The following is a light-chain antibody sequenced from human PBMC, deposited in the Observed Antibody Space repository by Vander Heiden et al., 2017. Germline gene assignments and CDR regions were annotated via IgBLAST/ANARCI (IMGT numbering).Light chain of an antibody. Sequence: QSVLTQPPSVSGAPGQRVTISCTGSSSNIGAGYDVHWYQQLPGAAPKLLINGNTNRPSGVPDRFSGSKSGTAASLAITGLQAEDEADDYCQSYDSRLTGHVVFGGGTKLTVL. CDR3: QSYDSRLTGHVV. CDR1: SSNIGAGYD. V-gene: IGLV1-40*01. CDR2: GNT. J-gene: IGLJ2*01.